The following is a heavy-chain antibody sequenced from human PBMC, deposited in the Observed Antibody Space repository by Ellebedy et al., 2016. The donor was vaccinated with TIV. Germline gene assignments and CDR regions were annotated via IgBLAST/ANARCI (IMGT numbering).Heavy chain of an antibody. CDR2: IIPFLRAA. Sequence: ASVKVSCKASGGTFSIYAVTWVRQAPGLGLEWMGGIIPFLRAAKYAQKFQGRVTMTRDTSTSTVYMEVSSLRSADTAVYYCARDLYMDVWGKGTTVTVSS. J-gene: IGHJ6*03. CDR3: ARDLYMDV. V-gene: IGHV1-69*10. CDR1: GGTFSIYA.